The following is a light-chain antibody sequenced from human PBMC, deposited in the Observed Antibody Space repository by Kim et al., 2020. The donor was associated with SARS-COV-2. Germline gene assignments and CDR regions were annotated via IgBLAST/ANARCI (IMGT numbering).Light chain of an antibody. CDR1: QTVNSRY. CDR3: HQYGSSPWT. Sequence: EVVLTQSPATLSLSPGERATLSCRASQTVNSRYLAWYQQTPGQANRLLIYGASTRAAGIPDRFSGSGSGTDFTLTISRLEPEDFAVYYCHQYGSSPWTSGHGTKVEIK. J-gene: IGKJ1*01. CDR2: GAS. V-gene: IGKV3-20*01.